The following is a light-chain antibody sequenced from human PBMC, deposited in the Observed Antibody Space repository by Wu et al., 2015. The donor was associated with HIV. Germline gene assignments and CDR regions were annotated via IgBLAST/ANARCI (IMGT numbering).Light chain of an antibody. CDR3: QQYGSSPLT. CDR1: QSVSGSY. CDR2: GAS. Sequence: EIVLTQSPGTLSLSPGERATLSCRASQSVSGSYLAWYQQKPGQAPRLLIYGASGRATGIPDRFSGSGSGTDFTLTISRLEPEDFAVYYCQQYGSSPLTFGGGTKVEI. V-gene: IGKV3-20*01. J-gene: IGKJ4*01.